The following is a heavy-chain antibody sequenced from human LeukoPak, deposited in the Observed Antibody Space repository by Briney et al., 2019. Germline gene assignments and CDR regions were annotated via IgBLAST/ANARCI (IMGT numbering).Heavy chain of an antibody. CDR2: ISISSAYI. J-gene: IGHJ6*03. V-gene: IGHV3-21*01. D-gene: IGHD1-14*01. CDR3: ARDAIRNQHADYYYMDV. Sequence: GGSLRLSCAASGFTFSTYSMNWVRQAPGKGLEWVSSISISSAYIYYADSVKGRFTISRDNAKNSPYLQMNSLRAEDTAVYYCARDAIRNQHADYYYMDVWGKGTTVTVSS. CDR1: GFTFSTYS.